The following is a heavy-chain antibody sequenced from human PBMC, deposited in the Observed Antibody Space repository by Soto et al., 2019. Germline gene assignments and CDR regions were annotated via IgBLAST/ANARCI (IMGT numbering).Heavy chain of an antibody. D-gene: IGHD3-10*01. Sequence: SETLSLTCTVSGDSITSGGYYWSWLRQPPGKGLEWIGYIHHSGGASYNPSLRGRAVISIDVSKNQFSLRLNAVTAADTATYYCARDYYGAGSQYYYYGMEVWGQGTTVTV. V-gene: IGHV4-31*03. CDR1: GDSITSGGYY. CDR3: ARDYYGAGSQYYYYGMEV. CDR2: IHHSGGA. J-gene: IGHJ6*02.